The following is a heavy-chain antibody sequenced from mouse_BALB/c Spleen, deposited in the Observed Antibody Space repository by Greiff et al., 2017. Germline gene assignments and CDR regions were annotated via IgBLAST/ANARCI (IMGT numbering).Heavy chain of an antibody. Sequence: EVQRVESGGGLVKPGGSLKLSCAASGFTFSSYAMSWVRQTPEKRLEWVASISSGGSTYYPDSVKGRFTISRDNARNILYLQMSSLRSEDTAMYYCAREGTTAPGDYWGQGTSVTVSS. J-gene: IGHJ4*01. CDR2: ISSGGST. CDR3: AREGTTAPGDY. V-gene: IGHV5-6-5*01. CDR1: GFTFSSYA. D-gene: IGHD1-2*01.